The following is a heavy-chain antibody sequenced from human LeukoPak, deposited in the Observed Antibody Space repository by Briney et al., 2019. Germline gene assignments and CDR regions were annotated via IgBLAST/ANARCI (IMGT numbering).Heavy chain of an antibody. CDR1: GYTFTSYY. Sequence: GASVKVSCKASGYTFTSYYMHWVRQAPGQGLEWMGIINPSGGSTSYAQKFQGRVTMTRDTSTSTVYMELSSLRSEDTAVYYCARAAGQDYGDYYWGFDYWGQGTLVTVSS. CDR3: ARAAGQDYGDYYWGFDY. D-gene: IGHD4-17*01. V-gene: IGHV1-46*01. CDR2: INPSGGST. J-gene: IGHJ4*02.